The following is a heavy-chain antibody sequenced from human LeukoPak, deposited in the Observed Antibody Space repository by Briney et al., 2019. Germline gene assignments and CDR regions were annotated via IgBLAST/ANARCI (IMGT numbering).Heavy chain of an antibody. Sequence: ASVKVSCKASGYTFTSYYMHWVRQAPAQGLELMGIINPSGGSTSYAQKFQGRVTMTRDTSTSTVYMELSSLRSEDTAVYYCARDGGDIVVVPAAGGFDPWGQGTLVTVSS. CDR2: INPSGGST. CDR1: GYTFTSYY. J-gene: IGHJ5*02. D-gene: IGHD2-2*01. CDR3: ARDGGDIVVVPAAGGFDP. V-gene: IGHV1-46*01.